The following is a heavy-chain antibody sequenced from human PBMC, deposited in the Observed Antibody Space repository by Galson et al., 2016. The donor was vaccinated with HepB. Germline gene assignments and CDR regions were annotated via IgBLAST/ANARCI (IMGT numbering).Heavy chain of an antibody. D-gene: IGHD6-19*01. CDR1: GGTFSSYA. J-gene: IGHJ6*02. CDR2: IVPILGMS. Sequence: VKVSCKASGGTFSSYAFSWVRQAPGQGLEWMGRIVPILGMSNYAQKFQGRVTITADKSTSTVYMELSSLRSEDTAVYYCARDAVAVAGTLLFYFYGMDVWGQGTTVTVSS. CDR3: ARDAVAVAGTLLFYFYGMDV. V-gene: IGHV1-69*10.